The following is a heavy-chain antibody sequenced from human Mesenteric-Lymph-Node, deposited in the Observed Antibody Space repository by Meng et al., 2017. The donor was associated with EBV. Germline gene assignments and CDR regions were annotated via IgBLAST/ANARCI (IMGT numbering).Heavy chain of an antibody. CDR3: ARGNLGEVPDY. J-gene: IGHJ4*02. CDR2: IYSSGST. V-gene: IGHV4-61*01. Sequence: QLRLPQADPGLVKHAQTPSRRFAVSGGSFSSGSHYWSCVRQPEGKEREWIRYIYSSGSTTYNPSLKSRLTISLHTSNNQFSLKLSSVTAADTAVYYCARGNLGEVPDYWGQGTLVTVSS. CDR1: GGSFSSGSHY. D-gene: IGHD1-26*01.